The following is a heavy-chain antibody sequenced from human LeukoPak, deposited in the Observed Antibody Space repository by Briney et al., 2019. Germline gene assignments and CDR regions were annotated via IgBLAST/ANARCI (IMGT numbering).Heavy chain of an antibody. CDR2: IWYDGSNK. J-gene: IGHJ6*02. Sequence: GGSLRLSCAASGFTFSSYGMHWVRQAPGKGLEWVAVIWYDGSNKYYADSVKGRFTISRDNSKNTLYLQMNSLRAEDTAVYYCVRGKIAVAGTESFYYYGMDVWGQGTTVTVSS. D-gene: IGHD6-13*01. V-gene: IGHV3-33*01. CDR3: VRGKIAVAGTESFYYYGMDV. CDR1: GFTFSSYG.